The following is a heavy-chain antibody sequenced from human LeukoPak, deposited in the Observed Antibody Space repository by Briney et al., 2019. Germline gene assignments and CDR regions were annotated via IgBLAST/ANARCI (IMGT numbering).Heavy chain of an antibody. CDR3: ARHRRLGVLSDNWFDP. Sequence: PSETLSLTCTVSGGSISGYYWSWMRQPPGKGLEWIGYIYYSGSTNPNPSLKSRVTISLDTSKNQFSPNLSSVTAADTAVYYCARHRRLGVLSDNWFDPWGQGTLVTVSS. V-gene: IGHV4-59*08. J-gene: IGHJ5*02. CDR2: IYYSGST. D-gene: IGHD3-16*02. CDR1: GGSISGYY.